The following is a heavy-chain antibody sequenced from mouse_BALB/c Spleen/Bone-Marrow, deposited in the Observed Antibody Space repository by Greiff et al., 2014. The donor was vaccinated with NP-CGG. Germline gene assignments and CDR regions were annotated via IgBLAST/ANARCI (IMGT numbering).Heavy chain of an antibody. CDR3: ASYHSSGYAMDY. V-gene: IGHV1S135*01. J-gene: IGHJ4*01. Sequence: VHVKQSGPELVKPGASVKVSCKASGYSFTDYNMYWVKQSHGKSLEWIGYIDPYNGGTSYNQKFKGKATLTVDKSSSTAFMRLNSLTSEDSAVYYCASYHSSGYAMDYWGQGTSVTVSS. D-gene: IGHD3-1*01. CDR1: GYSFTDYN. CDR2: IDPYNGGT.